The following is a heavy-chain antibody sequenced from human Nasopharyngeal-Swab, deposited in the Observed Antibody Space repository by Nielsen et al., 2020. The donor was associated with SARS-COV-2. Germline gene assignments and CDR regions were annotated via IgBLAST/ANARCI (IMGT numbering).Heavy chain of an antibody. CDR1: GFTFSSYA. CDR3: ASALVWFGEIWFDP. Sequence: GGSLRLSCAASGFTFSSYAMHWVRQAPGKGLEWVAVISYDGSNKYYADSVKGRFTISRDNSKNTLYLQMNSLRAEDTAVYYCASALVWFGEIWFDPWGQGTLVTASS. D-gene: IGHD3-10*01. CDR2: ISYDGSNK. V-gene: IGHV3-30-3*01. J-gene: IGHJ5*02.